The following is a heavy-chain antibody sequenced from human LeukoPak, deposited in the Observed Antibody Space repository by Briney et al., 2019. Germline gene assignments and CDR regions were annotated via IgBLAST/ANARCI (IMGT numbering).Heavy chain of an antibody. CDR1: GFRFTDYW. D-gene: IGHD2-2*01. V-gene: IGHV5-51*01. CDR3: ARRSCCYSTSCYGYWFDS. CDR2: IYPGDSDS. J-gene: IGHJ5*01. Sequence: GESLKIPCKGSGFRFTDYWIAWVRQMPGKGLEWMGIIYPGDSDSGYSPSFQGQVTFSADKSISTAYLQWSSLKASDTAMYYCARRSCCYSTSCYGYWFDSWGQGTLVTVSS.